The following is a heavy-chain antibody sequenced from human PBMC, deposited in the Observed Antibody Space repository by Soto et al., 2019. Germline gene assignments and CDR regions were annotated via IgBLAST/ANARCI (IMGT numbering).Heavy chain of an antibody. CDR1: GGTFSSYA. Sequence: QVQLVQSGAEVKKPGSSVKVSCKASGGTFSSYAISWVRQAPGQGLEWMGGIIPIFGTANYAQKFQGRVTITADKSTSTAYMELSSLRSEDTAVYYCAGGRSVARGVAGRYYYYGMDVWGQGTTVTVSS. CDR3: AGGRSVARGVAGRYYYYGMDV. V-gene: IGHV1-69*06. CDR2: IIPIFGTA. J-gene: IGHJ6*02. D-gene: IGHD6-19*01.